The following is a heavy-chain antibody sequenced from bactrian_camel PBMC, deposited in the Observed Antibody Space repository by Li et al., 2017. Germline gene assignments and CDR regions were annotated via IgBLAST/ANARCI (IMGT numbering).Heavy chain of an antibody. Sequence: VQLVESGGGLVQPGGSLRLSCAASGFTFSSYWMYWVRQAPGKGLEWVSTINSAGTSTYYADSVKGRFTISRDNAKNTLYLQLNSLKTEDTAMYYCAAVRMYWSEYNYWGQGTQVTVS. V-gene: IGHV3S1*01. CDR2: INSAGTST. D-gene: IGHD1*01. J-gene: IGHJ4*01. CDR1: GFTFSSYW. CDR3: AAVRMYWSEYNY.